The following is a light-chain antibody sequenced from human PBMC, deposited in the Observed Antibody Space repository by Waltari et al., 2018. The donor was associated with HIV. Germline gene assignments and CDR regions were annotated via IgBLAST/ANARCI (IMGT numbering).Light chain of an antibody. V-gene: IGLV2-23*02. J-gene: IGLJ2*01. CDR2: EVT. CDR3: CSYAGSSTL. Sequence: QSALTQPASVSGSPGQSITISCTGTSSDVGSYDLVSWSQQHPGKAPKLLIYEVTKRPSGFSSRCSGSRSGNTASLTIAGLQSEDEADYYCCSYAGSSTLFGGGTKLTVL. CDR1: SSDVGSYDL.